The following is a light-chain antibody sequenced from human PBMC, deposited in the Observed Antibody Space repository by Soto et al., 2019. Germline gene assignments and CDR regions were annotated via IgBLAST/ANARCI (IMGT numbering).Light chain of an antibody. CDR3: SSYTSSSTLV. Sequence: QSALTQPASVSGSPGQSITISCTGTSSDVGGYNYVSWYQQHPGKAPKLMIYDVSNRPSGVSNRFSGSKAGTTASLTIFGLQAEDEADYYCSSYTSSSTLVFGTGTKVTVL. J-gene: IGLJ1*01. CDR1: SSDVGGYNY. V-gene: IGLV2-14*01. CDR2: DVS.